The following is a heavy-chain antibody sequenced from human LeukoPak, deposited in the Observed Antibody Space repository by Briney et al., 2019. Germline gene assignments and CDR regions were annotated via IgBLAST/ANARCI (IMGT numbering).Heavy chain of an antibody. Sequence: RASVKVSCKASGYTFTSYGISWVRQAPGQGLEWMGWISPYNGNTNYVQKFQDRVTMTTDTSTSTAYMELRSLRSDDTAVYYCATLNTRRRYCTNGVCLGWGQGTLVTVSS. V-gene: IGHV1-18*01. D-gene: IGHD2-8*01. CDR3: ATLNTRRRYCTNGVCLG. J-gene: IGHJ4*02. CDR2: ISPYNGNT. CDR1: GYTFTSYG.